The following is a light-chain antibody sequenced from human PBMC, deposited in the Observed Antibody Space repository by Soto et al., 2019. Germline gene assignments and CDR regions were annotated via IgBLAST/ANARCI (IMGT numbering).Light chain of an antibody. CDR2: YAS. Sequence: EIVMTQSPAALSVSPGERATLSCRASQSLGNNLAWYQHKPGQAPRLLIYYASSMDTGVPARFSGSGSGTDFTLTISSLQSEDFAVYYCQQYNNWPPSWTFGQGTKVDI. CDR1: QSLGNN. V-gene: IGKV3-15*01. CDR3: QQYNNWPPSWT. J-gene: IGKJ1*01.